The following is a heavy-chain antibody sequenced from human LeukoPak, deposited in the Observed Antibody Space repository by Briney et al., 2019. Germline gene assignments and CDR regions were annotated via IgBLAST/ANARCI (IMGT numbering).Heavy chain of an antibody. CDR1: GFTFSSYG. CDR3: VRDWGSGYDSGLDY. Sequence: PGGSLRLSCAASGFTFSSYGMHWVRQAPGKGLEWVSVINWDGGRTYYADSVKGRFTISRDNSRNSLFLQMNSLRTEDTALYYCVRDWGSGYDSGLDYWGQGTLVTVSP. D-gene: IGHD5-12*01. J-gene: IGHJ4*02. CDR2: INWDGGRT. V-gene: IGHV3-43*01.